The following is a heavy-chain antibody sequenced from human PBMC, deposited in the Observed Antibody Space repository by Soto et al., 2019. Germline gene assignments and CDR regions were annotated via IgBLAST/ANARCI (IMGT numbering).Heavy chain of an antibody. V-gene: IGHV4-31*03. CDR3: ARDKRFYYYGMDV. CDR1: GGSISSGGYY. Sequence: PSETLSLTCTVSGGSISSGGYYWSWIRQHPGKGLEWIGYIYYSGSTYYNPSLKSRVTISVDTSKNQFSLKLSSVTAADTAVYYCARDKRFYYYGMDVWGQGTTVTVSS. CDR2: IYYSGST. J-gene: IGHJ6*02.